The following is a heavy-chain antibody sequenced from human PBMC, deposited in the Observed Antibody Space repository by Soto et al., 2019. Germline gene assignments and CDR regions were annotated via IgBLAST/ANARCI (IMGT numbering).Heavy chain of an antibody. CDR3: ARDGPNKHYYDFWSGNYGMDV. D-gene: IGHD3-3*01. Sequence: QVQLQESGPGLVKPSGTLSLTCAVSGGSISSSNWWSWVRQPPGKGLEWIGEIYHSGSTNYNPSLKSRVTISVDKSKNQFSLKLSSVTAADTAVYYCARDGPNKHYYDFWSGNYGMDVWGQGTTVTVSS. V-gene: IGHV4-4*02. CDR1: GGSISSSNW. CDR2: IYHSGST. J-gene: IGHJ6*02.